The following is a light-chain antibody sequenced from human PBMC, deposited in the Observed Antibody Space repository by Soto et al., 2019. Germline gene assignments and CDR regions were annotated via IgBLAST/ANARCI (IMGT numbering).Light chain of an antibody. V-gene: IGLV2-14*01. CDR2: EVS. CDR1: SSDGGSYNY. J-gene: IGLJ1*01. Sequence: QSVLTQPASVSGSPGQSITISCTGTSSDGGSYNYVSWYQQDPGKAPKLMIYEVSDRPSGISSRFSGSKSGTSASLAISGLQSEDEGDYHCAAWDDSLSVYVFGTGTKVTVL. CDR3: AAWDDSLSVYV.